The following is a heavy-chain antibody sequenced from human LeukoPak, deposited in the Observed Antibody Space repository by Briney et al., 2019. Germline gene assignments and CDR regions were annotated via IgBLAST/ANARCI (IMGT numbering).Heavy chain of an antibody. CDR1: GFTFSSYS. D-gene: IGHD3-10*01. J-gene: IGHJ4*02. CDR3: ARDPPYYYGSGSYYFDY. Sequence: PGGSLRLSCAASGFTFSSYSMNWVRQAPGKGLEWVSSISSSSSTIYYADSVKGRFTISRDNAKNSLYLQMNSLRAEDTAVYYCARDPPYYYGSGSYYFDYWGQGTLVTVSS. CDR2: ISSSSSTI. V-gene: IGHV3-48*01.